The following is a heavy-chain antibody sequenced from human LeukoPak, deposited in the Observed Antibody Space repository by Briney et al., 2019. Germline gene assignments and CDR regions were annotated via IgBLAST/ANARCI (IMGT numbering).Heavy chain of an antibody. J-gene: IGHJ6*02. CDR1: GGTFSSYA. CDR3: ARDNSSPLYYYYGMDV. D-gene: IGHD6-6*01. CDR2: IIPILGIA. Sequence: SVKVSCKASGGTFSSYAISWVRQAPGQGLEWMGRIIPILGIANYAQKFQGRVTITADKSTSTAYMELSSLRSEDTAVYYCARDNSSPLYYYYGMDVWGQGTTVTVSS. V-gene: IGHV1-69*04.